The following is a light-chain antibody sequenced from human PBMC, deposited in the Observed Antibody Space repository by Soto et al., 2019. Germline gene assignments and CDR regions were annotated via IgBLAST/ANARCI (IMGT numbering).Light chain of an antibody. V-gene: IGKV3-15*01. J-gene: IGKJ3*01. CDR3: QQYNNWPFT. Sequence: EIVMTPSPATLSVSPGERATLSCRASQSISNNLAWYQQKPGQAPRLLIYGASTRAAGIPARFSASGSGTEFTLTISSLQSEDFAVYYCQQYNNWPFTFGPGTKVDIK. CDR2: GAS. CDR1: QSISNN.